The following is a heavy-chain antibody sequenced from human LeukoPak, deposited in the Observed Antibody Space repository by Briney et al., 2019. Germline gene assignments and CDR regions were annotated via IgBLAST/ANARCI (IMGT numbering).Heavy chain of an antibody. V-gene: IGHV3-23*01. J-gene: IGHJ4*02. CDR1: GFTFSSYA. CDR2: FSGSGGST. D-gene: IGHD5-18*01. CDR3: ALYRNSGYSYGMNFDY. Sequence: GGSLRLSCAASGFTFSSYAMSWVRQAPGKGLECISGFSGSGGSTYYADSVKGRFTISRDNSKNTLYLQMGSLRAEDTAVYYCALYRNSGYSYGMNFDYWGQGTLVTVSS.